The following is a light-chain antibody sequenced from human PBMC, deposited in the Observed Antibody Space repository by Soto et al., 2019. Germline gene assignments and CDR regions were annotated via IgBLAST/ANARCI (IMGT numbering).Light chain of an antibody. CDR3: QQGHNWPLT. V-gene: IGKV3-15*01. J-gene: IGKJ2*01. CDR2: GAS. CDR1: QSINSE. Sequence: EIVMTQSPATLSLSPGERAALSCRASQSINSELAWYQQKPGQPPRLLIYGASTRATGVPARFTGSESGSEFILTISGLQSEDFAVYYCQQGHNWPLTFGQGTMLEI.